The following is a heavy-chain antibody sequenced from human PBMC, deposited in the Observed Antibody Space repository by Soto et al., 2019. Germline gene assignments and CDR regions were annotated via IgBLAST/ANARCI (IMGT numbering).Heavy chain of an antibody. CDR2: IMPVLGAT. V-gene: IGHV1-69*01. CDR3: ARDADLDY. CDR1: GGTFSSNP. Sequence: QVQLVQSGAEVKKPGSSVKVSCKTSGGTFSSNPFTWMRQAPGRGLEWMGEIMPVLGATNYAQNFQDRVTITADESTTTVYMELSSLRSEDTAVYYCARDADLDYWGQGNLVTVSS. J-gene: IGHJ4*02.